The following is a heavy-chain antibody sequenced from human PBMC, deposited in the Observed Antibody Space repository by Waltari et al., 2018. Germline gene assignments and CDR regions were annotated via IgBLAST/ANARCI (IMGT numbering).Heavy chain of an antibody. Sequence: EVQLVESGGGLVQPGGSLRLSCAASGFTFSSYAMSWVRQAPGKGLEWVSVIYSGGSTYYADSVKGRFTISRDNSKNTLYLQMNSLRAEDTAVYYCAKENEPYYYMDVWGKGTTVTVSS. J-gene: IGHJ6*03. CDR3: AKENEPYYYMDV. D-gene: IGHD1-1*01. CDR2: IYSGGST. CDR1: GFTFSSYA. V-gene: IGHV3-23*03.